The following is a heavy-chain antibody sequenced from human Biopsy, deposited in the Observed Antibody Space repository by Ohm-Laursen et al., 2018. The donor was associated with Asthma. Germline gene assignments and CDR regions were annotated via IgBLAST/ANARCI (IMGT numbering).Heavy chain of an antibody. Sequence: SLRLSCAASGFTFSSYGMHWVRQAPGKGLEWVAVIWYDGSNKYYADSVKGRFTISRDNSKNTLYLQMNSLRAEDTAVYYCARTFHFWSPYHAEHYQLWGQGTLVTVSS. V-gene: IGHV3-33*01. D-gene: IGHD3-3*02. J-gene: IGHJ1*01. CDR2: IWYDGSNK. CDR1: GFTFSSYG. CDR3: ARTFHFWSPYHAEHYQL.